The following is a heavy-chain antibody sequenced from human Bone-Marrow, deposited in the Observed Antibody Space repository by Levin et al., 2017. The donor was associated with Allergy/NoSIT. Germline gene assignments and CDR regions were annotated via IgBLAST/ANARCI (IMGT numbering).Heavy chain of an antibody. CDR3: AKSIVATISYDF. D-gene: IGHD5-12*01. V-gene: IGHV3-30*18. Sequence: SCAASGFEFSYYGMHWLRQAPGKGLEWVAVISYDATNEVYADSVKGRFTISRDNSQNTLYLEMNSLRVEDTAVYYCAKSIVATISYDFWGRGTLVTVSS. CDR1: GFEFSYYG. J-gene: IGHJ4*02. CDR2: ISYDATNE.